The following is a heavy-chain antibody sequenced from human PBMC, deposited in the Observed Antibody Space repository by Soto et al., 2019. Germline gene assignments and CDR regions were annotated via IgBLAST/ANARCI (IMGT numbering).Heavy chain of an antibody. V-gene: IGHV4-31*03. Sequence: QVQLQESGPGLVKPSQTLSLTCTVSGGSISSGGYYWSWIRQHPGKGLEWIGYIYYSGSTYYNRSLNSRVTISVDTSKNQSSLELSSVTAADSAVYSCARAPELLDYGDYPFLGCFDYWGQGTLVTVSS. CDR1: GGSISSGGYY. CDR3: ARAPELLDYGDYPFLGCFDY. J-gene: IGHJ4*02. CDR2: IYYSGST. D-gene: IGHD4-17*01.